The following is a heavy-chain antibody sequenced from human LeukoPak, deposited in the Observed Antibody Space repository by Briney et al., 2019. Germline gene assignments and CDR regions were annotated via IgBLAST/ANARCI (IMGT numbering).Heavy chain of an antibody. J-gene: IGHJ3*02. Sequence: SETLSLTCTVSGRSISSSRYYWGWIRQPPGKGLEWIGSIYYSGSTYYNPSLKSRVTISVDTSKNQFSLKLSSVTAAATAVYYCARDGRYGSGSYHRDDAFDIWGQGTMVTVSS. CDR2: IYYSGST. CDR1: GRSISSSRYY. D-gene: IGHD3-10*01. V-gene: IGHV4-39*02. CDR3: ARDGRYGSGSYHRDDAFDI.